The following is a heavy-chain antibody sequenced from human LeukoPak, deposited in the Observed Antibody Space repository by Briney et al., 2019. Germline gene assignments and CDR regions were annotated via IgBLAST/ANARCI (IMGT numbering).Heavy chain of an antibody. Sequence: SETLSLTCTVSGGSISSYYWSWIRQPPGKGLEWIGYIYFTGSTNYNPSLESRVIISVDTSKNQFSLTLTSVTAADTAVYYCARFATNNWYFDYWGQGTLVTVSS. CDR1: GGSISSYY. J-gene: IGHJ4*02. CDR2: IYFTGST. CDR3: ARFATNNWYFDY. V-gene: IGHV4-59*08. D-gene: IGHD1-1*01.